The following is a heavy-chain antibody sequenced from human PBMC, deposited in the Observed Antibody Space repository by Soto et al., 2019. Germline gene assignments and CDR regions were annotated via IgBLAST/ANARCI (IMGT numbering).Heavy chain of an antibody. J-gene: IGHJ6*03. D-gene: IGHD3-9*01. CDR1: GFTFSDYY. CDR2: ISSSGSTI. CDR3: AGEGDYDMLTGYYLLMGMDV. V-gene: IGHV3-11*01. Sequence: QVQLVESGGGLVKPGGSLRLSCAASGFTFSDYYMSWIRQAPGKGLEWVSYISSSGSTIYYADSVKGRFTISRDNAKNPLYLQMNSRRAEDTAVYCCAGEGDYDMLTGYYLLMGMDVWGKGTTVTVSS.